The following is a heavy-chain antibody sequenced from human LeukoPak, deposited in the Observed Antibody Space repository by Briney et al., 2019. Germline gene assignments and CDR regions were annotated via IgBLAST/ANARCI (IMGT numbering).Heavy chain of an antibody. J-gene: IGHJ2*01. CDR2: INSDGSTT. D-gene: IGHD6-19*01. CDR1: GFTLNGYW. CDR3: ARAGGYSSGWYPSWYFDL. V-gene: IGHV3-74*01. Sequence: GGSLRLSCAAPGFTLNGYWMHWVRQAPGKGLVWVSRINSDGSTTGYADSVKGRFTISRDNSKNTLYLQMNSLRAEDTAVYYCARAGGYSSGWYPSWYFDLWGRGTLVTVSS.